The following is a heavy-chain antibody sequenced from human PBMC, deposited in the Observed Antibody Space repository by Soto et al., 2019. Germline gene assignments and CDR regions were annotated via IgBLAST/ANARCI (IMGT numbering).Heavy chain of an antibody. CDR2: IRSKAYGGTT. Sequence: GGSLRLSCRASGLTFGDYAMSWVRQAPGKGLEWVGFIRSKAYGGTTEYAASVKGRFTISRDDSKSIAYLQMNSLKTEDTAVYYCTRDYYGTRGYYGMDVWGQGTTVTVSS. CDR1: GLTFGDYA. V-gene: IGHV3-49*04. J-gene: IGHJ6*02. CDR3: TRDYYGTRGYYGMDV. D-gene: IGHD3-10*01.